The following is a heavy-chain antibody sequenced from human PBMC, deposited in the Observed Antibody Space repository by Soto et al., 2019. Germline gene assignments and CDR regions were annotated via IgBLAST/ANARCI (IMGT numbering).Heavy chain of an antibody. CDR3: ARDGYSSSYDFDY. Sequence: QLQLQQSSPGLVRPSQTLSLTCAISGDSVSDNSAAWNWIRQSPSRGLEWLGRTYYRSKWYSDYAVSLPSRLSITADPSRNQFSLQLHSVTPEDTAVYYFARDGYSSSYDFDYWGQGSLVTVSS. D-gene: IGHD3-22*01. CDR2: TYYRSKWYS. V-gene: IGHV6-1*01. CDR1: GDSVSDNSAA. J-gene: IGHJ4*02.